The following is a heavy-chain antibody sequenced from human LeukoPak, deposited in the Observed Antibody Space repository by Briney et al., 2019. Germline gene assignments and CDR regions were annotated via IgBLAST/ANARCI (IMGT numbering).Heavy chain of an antibody. CDR2: IYHSGST. CDR3: ARTRTTTRYNWFDP. V-gene: IGHV4-38-2*02. J-gene: IGHJ5*02. Sequence: PSETLSLTCTVSGGSISSGYYWGWIRQPPGKGLEWIGSIYHSGSTYYNPSLKSRVTISVDTSKNQFSLKLSSVTAADTAVYYCARTRTTTRYNWFDPWGQGTLVTVSS. D-gene: IGHD1-26*01. CDR1: GGSISSGYY.